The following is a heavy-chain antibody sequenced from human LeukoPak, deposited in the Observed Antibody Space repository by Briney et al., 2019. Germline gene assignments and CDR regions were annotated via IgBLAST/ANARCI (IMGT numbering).Heavy chain of an antibody. D-gene: IGHD1-14*01. CDR3: ASDGTRRYMDV. CDR1: GGSISSYY. CDR2: IYTSGST. V-gene: IGHV4-4*08. Sequence: SETLSLTCTVSGGSISSYYWSWIRQPPGKGLEWVGRIYTSGSTNYNPSLKSRVTISVDTSKNQFSLKLSSVTAADTAVYYCASDGTRRYMDVWGKGTTVTVSS. J-gene: IGHJ6*03.